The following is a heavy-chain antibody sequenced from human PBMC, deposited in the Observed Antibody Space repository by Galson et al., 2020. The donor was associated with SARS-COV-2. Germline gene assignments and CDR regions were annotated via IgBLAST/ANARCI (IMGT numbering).Heavy chain of an antibody. CDR3: ATSGSIAAAGGFDP. J-gene: IGHJ5*02. V-gene: IGHV1-24*01. D-gene: IGHD6-13*01. Sequence: DPVKVSCTVSGYTLTELSMHCVRQAPGTGPEWMGGIDPADGETIYAHKFQGRVTMTEDTTTDTAYMELSSLRSEDTAVYYCATSGSIAAAGGFDPGGQGTLVTVSS. CDR2: IDPADGET. CDR1: GYTLTELS.